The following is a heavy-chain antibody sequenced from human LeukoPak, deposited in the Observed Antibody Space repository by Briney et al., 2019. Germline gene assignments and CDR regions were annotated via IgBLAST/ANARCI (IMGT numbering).Heavy chain of an antibody. CDR1: GFTFSSYS. Sequence: GGSLRLSCAASGFTFSSYSMNWVRQAPGKGLEWVSYISSSSTIYYADSVKGRFTISRDNAKNSLYLQMNSLRAEDTAVYYCARDRNYYDSSGTMGHAFDIWGQGTMVTVSS. D-gene: IGHD3-22*01. CDR3: ARDRNYYDSSGTMGHAFDI. V-gene: IGHV3-48*04. J-gene: IGHJ3*02. CDR2: ISSSSTI.